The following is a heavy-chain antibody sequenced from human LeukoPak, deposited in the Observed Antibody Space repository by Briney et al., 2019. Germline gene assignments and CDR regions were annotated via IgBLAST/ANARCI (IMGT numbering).Heavy chain of an antibody. CDR3: ARDPLGSYHTGYSDC. J-gene: IGHJ4*02. CDR1: GFTFSSYE. D-gene: IGHD3-10*01. CDR2: IGSSGRTI. V-gene: IGHV3-48*03. Sequence: GGSLRLSCAASGFTFSSYEMNWVRQAPGKGLEWVSYIGSSGRTIYHADSVKGRFTISRDNAKNSLYLQMSNLRAEDTAVYYCARDPLGSYHTGYSDCWGQGTLVTVSS.